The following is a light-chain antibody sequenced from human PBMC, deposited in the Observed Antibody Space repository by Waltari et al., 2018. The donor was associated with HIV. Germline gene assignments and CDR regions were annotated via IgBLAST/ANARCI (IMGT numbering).Light chain of an antibody. CDR3: SSYTSSNTLV. CDR1: TSAVGGYFF. Sequence: QPALTQPASVSGSPGQSITIPCTGTTSAVGGYFFVSWYQQHPGKAPRLIIFEVTHRSSGVPDRFSGSRSGTTASLTISGLQTEDEADYYCSSYTSSNTLVFGGGTKLTVL. V-gene: IGLV2-14*01. CDR2: EVT. J-gene: IGLJ2*01.